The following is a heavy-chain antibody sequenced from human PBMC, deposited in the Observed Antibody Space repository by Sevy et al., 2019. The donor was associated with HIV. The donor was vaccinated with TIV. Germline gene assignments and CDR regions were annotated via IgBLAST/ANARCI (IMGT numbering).Heavy chain of an antibody. J-gene: IGHJ4*02. V-gene: IGHV4-59*13. Sequence: SETLSLTCTVSGVSISSFYWSWIRQPPGKGLEWIGNIHYSGSTNYNPSLKSRVTISVDTSKNQLSLKLSSVTAADTAVYYCATRYFYDSRGSTVFDYWGQGTLVTVSS. CDR2: IHYSGST. D-gene: IGHD3-22*01. CDR3: ATRYFYDSRGSTVFDY. CDR1: GVSISSFY.